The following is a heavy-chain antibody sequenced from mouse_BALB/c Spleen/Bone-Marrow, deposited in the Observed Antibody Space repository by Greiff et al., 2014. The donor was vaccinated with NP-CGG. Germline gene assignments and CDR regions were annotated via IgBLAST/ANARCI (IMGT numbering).Heavy chain of an antibody. J-gene: IGHJ4*01. V-gene: IGHV1-80*01. CDR1: GYAFSSYW. CDR2: IYPGDGDT. Sequence: ESGAELVRPGSSVKISCKASGYAFSSYWMNWVKQRPGQGLEWIGQIYPGDGDTNYNGKFKGKATLTADKSSSTAYMQLSSLTSEDSAVYFCARSDYYAMDYWGQGTSVTVSS. CDR3: ARSDYYAMDY.